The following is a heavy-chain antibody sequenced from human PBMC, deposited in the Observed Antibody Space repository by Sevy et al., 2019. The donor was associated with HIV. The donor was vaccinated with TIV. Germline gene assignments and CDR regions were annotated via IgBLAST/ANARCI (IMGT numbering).Heavy chain of an antibody. V-gene: IGHV3-23*01. CDR3: AKDTSSSYLYAKDY. CDR1: GFTFNTYA. D-gene: IGHD2-8*01. CDR2: ISPSTTNT. J-gene: IGHJ4*02. Sequence: GGSLRLSCAASGFTFNTYAMTWVRQAPGKGLEWVSSISPSTTNTFYSDSVKGRFTMSRDNSKKTLYLQMNSLRAEDSAVDYCAKDTSSSYLYAKDYWGQGSLVTVSS.